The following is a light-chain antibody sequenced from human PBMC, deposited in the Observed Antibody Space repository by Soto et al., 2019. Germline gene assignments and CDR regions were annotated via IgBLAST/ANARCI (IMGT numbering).Light chain of an antibody. Sequence: DVVVTQSPLSLPVTLGQPASISCRSSQSLVYSDGNTYLNWFQQRPGQSPRRLIYKVSNRDSGVPDRFSGSGSGTDFTLKISRVEAEDVGIYYCMQALQTPRTFGQGTKVDIK. J-gene: IGKJ1*01. CDR3: MQALQTPRT. CDR2: KVS. CDR1: QSLVYSDGNTY. V-gene: IGKV2-30*01.